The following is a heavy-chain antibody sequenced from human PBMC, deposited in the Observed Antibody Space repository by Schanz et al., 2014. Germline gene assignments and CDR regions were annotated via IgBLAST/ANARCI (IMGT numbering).Heavy chain of an antibody. CDR2: VHPSGTT. V-gene: IGHV4-34*01. Sequence: QVQLQQWGAGLLKASETLSLTCAVYGGSSSDCYWSWVRQPPGKGLEWIGEVHPSGTTNYNPSLSYRVTMSVDASKNQFSLKLTSVTAADTAVYYCARGQDHAKTGDLWGRGTLVTISS. CDR1: GGSSSDCY. D-gene: IGHD2-2*01. CDR3: ARGQDHAKTGDL. J-gene: IGHJ5*02.